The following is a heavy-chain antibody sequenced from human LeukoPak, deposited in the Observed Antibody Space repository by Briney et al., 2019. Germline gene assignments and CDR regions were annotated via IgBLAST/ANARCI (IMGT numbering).Heavy chain of an antibody. V-gene: IGHV5-51*01. Sequence: GESLKISCEASGYSFTNHLIGWVRQMPGKGLEWMGIIYPGDSDTRYSPSFQGQVTISADKSINTAYLQWSSLKASDAAMYYCARQVTREPFDIWGQGTMVTVSS. CDR1: GYSFTNHL. D-gene: IGHD2-21*02. CDR2: IYPGDSDT. CDR3: ARQVTREPFDI. J-gene: IGHJ3*02.